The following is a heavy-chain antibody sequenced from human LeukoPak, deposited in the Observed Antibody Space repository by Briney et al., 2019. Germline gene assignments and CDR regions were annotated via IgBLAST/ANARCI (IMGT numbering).Heavy chain of an antibody. J-gene: IGHJ4*02. CDR2: IRDSGNGT. CDR1: GFTFKNYA. V-gene: IGHV3-23*01. CDR3: AKWAYYDFWSGHYKSHFDS. D-gene: IGHD3-3*01. Sequence: PGGSLRLSCVVSGFTFKNYAMSWVRQAPGKGLECVSSIRDSGNGTDYADSVKGRFTVSRDNSKNTLYLHMNTLSAEDTAVYYCAKWAYYDFWSGHYKSHFDSWGQGTLDTVSP.